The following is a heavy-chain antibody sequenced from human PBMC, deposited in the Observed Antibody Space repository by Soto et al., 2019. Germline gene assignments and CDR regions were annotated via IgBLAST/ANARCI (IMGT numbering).Heavy chain of an antibody. CDR3: AKAPVGPDWYFDL. CDR2: ISDNGIST. J-gene: IGHJ2*01. Sequence: DVQLLESGGGLVQPGGSLSLSCAASGFTFRRYAMSWVRQAPGKGLECVSGISDNGISTHYADSVTGLFTVSRDNSTNTLYLQMNSLRAEDTSVYNCAKAPVGPDWYFDLWGRGTLGTVSS. CDR1: GFTFRRYA. V-gene: IGHV3-23*01.